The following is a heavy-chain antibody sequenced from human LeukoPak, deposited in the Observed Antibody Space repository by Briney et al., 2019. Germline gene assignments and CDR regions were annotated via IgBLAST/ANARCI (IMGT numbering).Heavy chain of an antibody. J-gene: IGHJ3*02. D-gene: IGHD4/OR15-4a*01. V-gene: IGHV3-7*01. CDR1: GFTFSSYW. CDR3: ARDAMSMGGAFDI. CDR2: IKQDGSEK. Sequence: PGGSLRLSCAASGFTFSSYWMTWVRQTPGKGLEWVANIKQDGSEKYYVDSVKGRFTISRDNAKNSLYLEMSSLRVEDTAVYYCARDAMSMGGAFDIWGRGTMVTVSS.